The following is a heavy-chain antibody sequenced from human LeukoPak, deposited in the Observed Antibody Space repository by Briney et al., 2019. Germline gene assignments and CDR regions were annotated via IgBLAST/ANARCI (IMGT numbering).Heavy chain of an antibody. Sequence: SETLSLTCTVSGGSISSYYWSWIRQPPGKGLEWIGSIYHSGSTYYNPSLKSRVTISVDTSKNQFSLKLSSVTAADTAVYYCARETPLRYFDWLPHNYFDYWGQGTLVTVSS. V-gene: IGHV4-38-2*02. CDR2: IYHSGST. D-gene: IGHD3-9*01. CDR3: ARETPLRYFDWLPHNYFDY. CDR1: GGSISSYY. J-gene: IGHJ4*02.